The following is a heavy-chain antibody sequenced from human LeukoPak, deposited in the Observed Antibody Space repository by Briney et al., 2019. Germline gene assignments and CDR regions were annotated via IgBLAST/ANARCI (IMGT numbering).Heavy chain of an antibody. J-gene: IGHJ4*02. Sequence: SETLSLTCTVSGGSISGYYWSWIRQPPGKGLEWIGYIYYSGSTNYNPSLKSRVTISVDTSKNQFSLKLSSVTAADTAVYYCAREGHAFDYWGQGTLVTVSS. CDR3: AREGHAFDY. V-gene: IGHV4-59*01. CDR1: GGSISGYY. CDR2: IYYSGST.